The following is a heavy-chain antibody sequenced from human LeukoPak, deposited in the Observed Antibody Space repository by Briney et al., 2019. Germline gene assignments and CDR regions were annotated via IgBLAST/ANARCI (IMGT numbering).Heavy chain of an antibody. CDR1: GDSISSSRYS. CDR2: IHYTGST. D-gene: IGHD1-26*01. J-gene: IGHJ4*02. CDR3: ARVGEWELPYYFDY. V-gene: IGHV4-39*01. Sequence: SETLSLTCTVSGDSISSSRYSWGWIRQPPGKGLEWIGIIHYTGSTYYNPSLKSRVTMPVDTSKNQLSLELTSVTAADTAVYYCARVGEWELPYYFDYWGQGTLVTVSS.